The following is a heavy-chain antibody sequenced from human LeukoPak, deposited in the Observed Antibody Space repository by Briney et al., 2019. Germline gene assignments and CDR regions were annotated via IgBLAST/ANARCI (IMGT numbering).Heavy chain of an antibody. V-gene: IGHV3-23*01. Sequence: GGSLRLSCAASGFTFSSYAMNWVRQAPGKGLEWVSAILSGGDVTSYADSVRGRFTISRDNSKNTLYLEMNSLRAEDTAMYYCAKDLISPRRVGSSEKLDYWGQGTLVTVYS. CDR1: GFTFSSYA. J-gene: IGHJ4*02. CDR2: ILSGGDVT. CDR3: AKDLISPRRVGSSEKLDY. D-gene: IGHD1-26*01.